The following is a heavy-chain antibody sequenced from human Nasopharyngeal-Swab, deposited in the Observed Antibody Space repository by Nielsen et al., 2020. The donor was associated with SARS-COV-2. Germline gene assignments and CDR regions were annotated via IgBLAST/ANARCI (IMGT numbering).Heavy chain of an antibody. D-gene: IGHD6-13*01. V-gene: IGHV4-39*07. CDR3: VRSSSWYYFDY. Sequence: SETLSLTCTVSGDSVTTSDYYRGWIRQPPGEGLEWIGSLLSSGSSYSNPSLKSRVTTSVDTSKNQFSLQLSSVTAADTAVYYCVRSSSWYYFDYWAQGTQVTVSS. J-gene: IGHJ4*02. CDR1: GDSVTTSDYY. CDR2: LLSSGSS.